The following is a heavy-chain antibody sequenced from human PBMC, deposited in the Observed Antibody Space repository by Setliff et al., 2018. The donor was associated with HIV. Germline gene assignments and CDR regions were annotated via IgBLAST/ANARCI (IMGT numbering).Heavy chain of an antibody. CDR3: ARWPYDSGSYTADY. CDR2: ISFDGSSE. Sequence: GGSLRLSCAASELTFSSYAMHWVRQAPGKGLEWVAVISFDGSSEYYADSVKDRFTISRDNSKNTLYLQMNSLRAEDTAVYYCARWPYDSGSYTADYWGQGTLVTVS. V-gene: IGHV3-30*04. CDR1: ELTFSSYA. D-gene: IGHD3-10*01. J-gene: IGHJ4*02.